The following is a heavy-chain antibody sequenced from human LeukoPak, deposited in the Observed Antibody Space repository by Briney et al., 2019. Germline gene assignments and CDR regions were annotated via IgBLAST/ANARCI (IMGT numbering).Heavy chain of an antibody. CDR2: IRYDGSNK. J-gene: IGHJ4*02. D-gene: IGHD1-26*01. Sequence: GGSLRLSCAASGFTFSSYGMHWVRQAPGKGLEWVAFIRYDGSNKYYADSVKGRFTISRDNSKNTLYLQMNSLRAGDTAVYYCAKVRGALYFFDYWGQGALVTVSS. CDR3: AKVRGALYFFDY. CDR1: GFTFSSYG. V-gene: IGHV3-30*02.